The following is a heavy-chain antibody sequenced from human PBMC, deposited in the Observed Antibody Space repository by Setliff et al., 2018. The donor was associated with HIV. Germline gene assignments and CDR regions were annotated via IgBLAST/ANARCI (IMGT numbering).Heavy chain of an antibody. CDR2: VYYTGTS. CDR3: ARGESTTWDLAEYFQH. CDR1: GVSVSSGGYY. Sequence: LSLTCTVSGVSVSSGGYYWSWIRQHPGKGLEWIGYVYYTGTSSFNPSLQCRITISVDTSKNHFSLKLGFVTAADTAVYYCARGESTTWDLAEYFQHWGHGTLVTVS. D-gene: IGHD2-2*01. V-gene: IGHV4-31*03. J-gene: IGHJ1*01.